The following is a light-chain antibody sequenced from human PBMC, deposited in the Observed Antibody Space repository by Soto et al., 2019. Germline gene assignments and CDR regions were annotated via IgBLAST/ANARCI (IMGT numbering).Light chain of an antibody. J-gene: IGLJ2*01. CDR3: SSYTSSSTLV. V-gene: IGLV2-14*01. CDR1: SSDVGGYNY. Sequence: QSALIQPASVSGSPGQSITISCTGSSSDVGGYNYVSWYQQHPGKAPKLMIYEVSNRPSGISNRFSGSKSGNTASLTLSGLQAEDEADYYCSSYTSSSTLVFGGGTKLTVL. CDR2: EVS.